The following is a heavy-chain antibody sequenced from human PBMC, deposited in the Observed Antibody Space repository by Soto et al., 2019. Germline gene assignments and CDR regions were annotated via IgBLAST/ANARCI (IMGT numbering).Heavy chain of an antibody. J-gene: IGHJ2*01. CDR3: AKDPLSHYDILTGYYSDWYFDL. CDR2: ISGSGGST. D-gene: IGHD3-9*01. Sequence: EVQLLESGGGLVQPGGSLRLSCAASGFTFSSYAMSWVRQAPGKGLEWVSAISGSGGSTYYADSVKGRFTISRDNSKNTLYLQMNSLRAEDTAVYYCAKDPLSHYDILTGYYSDWYFDLWVRGTLVTVSS. CDR1: GFTFSSYA. V-gene: IGHV3-23*01.